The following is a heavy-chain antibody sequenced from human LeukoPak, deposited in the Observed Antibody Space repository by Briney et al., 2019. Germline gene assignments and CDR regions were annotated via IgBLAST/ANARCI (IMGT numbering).Heavy chain of an antibody. Sequence: PGRSLRLSCAASGFTFSSYGMHWVRQAPGKGLEWVAVISYDGSNKYYADSVKGRFTISRDNSKNTLYLQMNSLRAEDTAVYYCAKDWGPVAYYYDSSGYPDYWGQGTLVTVSS. D-gene: IGHD3-22*01. J-gene: IGHJ4*02. V-gene: IGHV3-30*18. CDR3: AKDWGPVAYYYDSSGYPDY. CDR2: ISYDGSNK. CDR1: GFTFSSYG.